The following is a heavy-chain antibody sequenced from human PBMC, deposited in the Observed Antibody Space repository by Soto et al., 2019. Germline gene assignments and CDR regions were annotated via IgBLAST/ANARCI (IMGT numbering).Heavy chain of an antibody. V-gene: IGHV6-1*01. CDR3: ARGVAGSGFDL. CDR1: GDSVSSNTAA. CDR2: TYYRSNWRH. J-gene: IGHJ4*02. D-gene: IGHD6-19*01. Sequence: SQTLSLTCAISGDSVSSNTAAWNWIKSSPSRGLEWLGRTYYRSNWRHDYAVSVKSRITVNPDTSKNHFSLQLNSVTPDDTAVYYCARGVAGSGFDLWGQGTLVTVSS.